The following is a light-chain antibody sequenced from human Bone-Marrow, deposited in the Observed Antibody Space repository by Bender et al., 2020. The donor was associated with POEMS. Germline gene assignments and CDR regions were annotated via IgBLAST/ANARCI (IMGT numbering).Light chain of an antibody. J-gene: IGLJ3*02. Sequence: QSVLTQPPSASGTPGQSVIISCSGSRSNIGGNTVSWYRQLPGAAPKLLVYHNNYRPSGVPARFSGSKSGTSASLAISDIQSEDEGDYYCSSWDDSLSGWVFGGGTKLTVL. CDR2: HNN. V-gene: IGLV1-44*01. CDR1: RSNIGGNT. CDR3: SSWDDSLSGWV.